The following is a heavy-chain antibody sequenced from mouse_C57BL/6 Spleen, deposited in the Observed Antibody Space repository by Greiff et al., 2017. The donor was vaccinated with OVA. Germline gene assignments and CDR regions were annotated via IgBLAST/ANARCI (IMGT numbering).Heavy chain of an antibody. V-gene: IGHV5-17*01. Sequence: EVQLVESGGGLVKPGGSLKLSCAASGFTFSDYGMHWVRQAPEKGLEWVAYISSGSSTIYYADTVKGRFTITRDNAKNNLFLQSTSLESEDTAMYYCARGDGAMDYWGQGTSVTVSS. CDR1: GFTFSDYG. CDR3: ARGDGAMDY. J-gene: IGHJ4*01. D-gene: IGHD2-13*01. CDR2: ISSGSSTI.